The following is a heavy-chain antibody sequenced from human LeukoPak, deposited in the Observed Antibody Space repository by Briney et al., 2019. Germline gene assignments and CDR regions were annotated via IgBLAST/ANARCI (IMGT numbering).Heavy chain of an antibody. CDR3: ARGRSLIWWLGAFDI. J-gene: IGHJ3*02. D-gene: IGHD5-12*01. Sequence: SETLSLTCTVYGGSFSGYYWSWIRQPPGKGLEWIGEINHSGSTNYNPSLKSRVTISVDTSKNQFSLKLSSVTAADTAVYYCARGRSLIWWLGAFDIWGQGQWSPSLQ. V-gene: IGHV4-34*01. CDR2: INHSGST. CDR1: GGSFSGYY.